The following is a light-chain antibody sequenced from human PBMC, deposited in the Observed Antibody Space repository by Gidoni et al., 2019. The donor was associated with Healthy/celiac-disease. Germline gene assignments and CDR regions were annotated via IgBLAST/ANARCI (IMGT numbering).Light chain of an antibody. CDR3: QQSYSTPRG. V-gene: IGKV1-39*01. CDR2: AAS. Sequence: DIQMTQSPSSLSASVGDRVTITCRASQSISSYLNWYQQKPGKAPKLLIYAASSLQSGVPSGFSGSGSGTDFTLTISSLQPEDFATYYCQQSYSTPRGFGQGTKVEIK. J-gene: IGKJ1*01. CDR1: QSISSY.